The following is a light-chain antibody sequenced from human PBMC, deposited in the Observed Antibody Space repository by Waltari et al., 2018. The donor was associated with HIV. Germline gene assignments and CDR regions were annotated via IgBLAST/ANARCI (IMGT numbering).Light chain of an antibody. CDR1: TSNIGGNT. Sequence: HSVLAQPPSASGTPAQRVTIPCSGSTSNIGGNTVSWYQQLPGTAPKLLIYSNNQRPSGVPDRFSGSTSGTSASLVISGLQSEDEADYYCAAWDDSLKGGAFGPGTKVTVL. CDR3: AAWDDSLKGGA. V-gene: IGLV1-44*01. CDR2: SNN. J-gene: IGLJ1*01.